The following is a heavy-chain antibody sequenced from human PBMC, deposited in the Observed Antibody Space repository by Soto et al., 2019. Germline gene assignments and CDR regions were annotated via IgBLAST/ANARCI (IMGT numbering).Heavy chain of an antibody. CDR2: IYSKGGST. J-gene: IGHJ4*02. CDR1: GFTISSYA. Sequence: EVQLVESGGGLVQPGGSLRLSCSASGFTISSYAMHWVRQAPGKGLESVSVIYSKGGSTHYADSVRGRFTNSTDNSKNTLNLQVSCLRAKDTAVYDGGRDLWRFESWGQRTLVTVSS. V-gene: IGHV3-64D*08. CDR3: GRDLWRFES. D-gene: IGHD3-3*01.